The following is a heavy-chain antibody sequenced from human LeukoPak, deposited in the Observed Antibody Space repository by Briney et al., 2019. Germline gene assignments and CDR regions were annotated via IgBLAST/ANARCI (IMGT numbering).Heavy chain of an antibody. Sequence: PGGSLRLSCAASGFTFSSYAMSWVRQAPGKGLEWVSAISGSGGSTYYADSVKGRFTISRDNSKNTLYLQMNSLRAEDTAVYYCAKRPAEQLVLSYFDYWGQGTLVTVSS. CDR2: ISGSGGST. CDR1: GFTFSSYA. J-gene: IGHJ4*02. V-gene: IGHV3-23*01. CDR3: AKRPAEQLVLSYFDY. D-gene: IGHD6-13*01.